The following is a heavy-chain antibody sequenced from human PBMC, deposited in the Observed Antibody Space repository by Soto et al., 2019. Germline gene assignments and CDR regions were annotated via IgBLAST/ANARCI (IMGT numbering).Heavy chain of an antibody. V-gene: IGHV3-30*18. D-gene: IGHD2-15*01. J-gene: IGHJ4*02. CDR3: AKNPPPGYCSGGSCYAFAY. CDR1: GFTFSSYG. CDR2: ISYDGSNK. Sequence: GGSLRLSCAASGFTFSSYGMHWVRQAPGKGLEWVAVISYDGSNKYYADSVKGRFTISRDNSKNTLYLQMNSLRAEDTAVYYCAKNPPPGYCSGGSCYAFAYWGQGTLVTVSS.